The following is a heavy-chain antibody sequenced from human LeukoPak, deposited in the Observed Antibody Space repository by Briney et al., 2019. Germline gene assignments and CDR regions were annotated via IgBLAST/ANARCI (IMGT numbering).Heavy chain of an antibody. CDR2: IYYSGST. D-gene: IGHD6-13*01. J-gene: IGHJ5*02. CDR3: ASVSIAAAGENWFDP. Sequence: PSETLSLTCTVSGGSISSGGYYWSWICQHPGKGLEWIGYIYYSGSTYYNPSLKSRVTISVDTSKNQFSLKLSSVTAADTAVYYCASVSIAAAGENWFDPWGQGTLVTVSS. V-gene: IGHV4-31*03. CDR1: GGSISSGGYY.